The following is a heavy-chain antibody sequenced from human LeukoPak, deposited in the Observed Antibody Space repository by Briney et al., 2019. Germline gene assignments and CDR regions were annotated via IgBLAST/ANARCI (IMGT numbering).Heavy chain of an antibody. J-gene: IGHJ4*02. CDR3: ARYDHVWGSYRPIDY. V-gene: IGHV1-2*02. Sequence: GASVKVSCKASGYTFTGYYMHWVRQAPGQGLEWMGWINPNSGGTNYAQKFQGRVTMTRDTSISTAYMELRSLRSDDTAVYYCARYDHVWGSYRPIDYWGQGTLVTVSS. CDR1: GYTFTGYY. CDR2: INPNSGGT. D-gene: IGHD3-16*02.